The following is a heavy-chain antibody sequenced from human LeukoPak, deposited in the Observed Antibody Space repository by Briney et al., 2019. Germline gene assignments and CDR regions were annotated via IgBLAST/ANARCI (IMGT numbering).Heavy chain of an antibody. CDR1: GFTFSDYY. J-gene: IGHJ4*02. D-gene: IGHD2-15*01. CDR2: ISSSGSTI. Sequence: GGSLRLSCAASGFTFSDYYMSWIRQAPGKGLEWVSYISSSGSTIYYADSMKGRFTISRDNAKKSLYLQMNSLRAEDTAVYYCARFYCSGGNCYRNFDYWGQGTLVTVSS. CDR3: ARFYCSGGNCYRNFDY. V-gene: IGHV3-11*04.